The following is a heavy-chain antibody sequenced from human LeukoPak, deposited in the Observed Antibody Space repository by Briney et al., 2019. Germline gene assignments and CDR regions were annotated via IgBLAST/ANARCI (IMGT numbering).Heavy chain of an antibody. D-gene: IGHD3-10*01. Sequence: SDTLSLTCTVSGGSISSYYWSWIRQPPGKGLEWIGYIYYSASANYSPTLKSRVTISVDTSKNQFSLKLSSVTAADTAVYYCARDSISYYYGSRGFDPWGQGTLVTVSS. CDR3: ARDSISYYYGSRGFDP. V-gene: IGHV4-59*01. CDR2: IYYSASA. J-gene: IGHJ5*02. CDR1: GGSISSYY.